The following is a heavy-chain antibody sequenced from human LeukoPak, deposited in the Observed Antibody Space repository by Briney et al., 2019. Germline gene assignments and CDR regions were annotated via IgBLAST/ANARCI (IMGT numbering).Heavy chain of an antibody. CDR1: GFTFSSYG. Sequence: QLGGSLRLSCAASGFTFSSYGMHWVRQAPGKGLEWVAVIWYDGSNKYYADSVKGRFTISRDNSKNTLYLQMNSLRAEDTAVYYCARVKLFPTRVVVPAAIRAGRYYFDYWGQGTLVTVSS. J-gene: IGHJ4*02. D-gene: IGHD2-2*02. CDR2: IWYDGSNK. CDR3: ARVKLFPTRVVVPAAIRAGRYYFDY. V-gene: IGHV3-33*01.